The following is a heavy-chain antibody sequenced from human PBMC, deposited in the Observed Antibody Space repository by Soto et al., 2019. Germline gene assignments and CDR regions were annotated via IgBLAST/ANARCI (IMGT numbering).Heavy chain of an antibody. CDR3: ARGHSTDCSNGVCSFFYNHEMDV. CDR2: INPKSGGT. V-gene: IGHV1-2*04. J-gene: IGHJ6*02. Sequence: QVQLVQSGAEVKKPGASVKVSRKASGYSFSDYHIHWVRQAPGQGLEWLGRINPKSGGTSSAQKFQGWVTMTRDTSISTAYMELTRLRSDDTAVYFCARGHSTDCSNGVCSFFYNHEMDVWGQGTTVTVSS. CDR1: GYSFSDYH. D-gene: IGHD2-8*01.